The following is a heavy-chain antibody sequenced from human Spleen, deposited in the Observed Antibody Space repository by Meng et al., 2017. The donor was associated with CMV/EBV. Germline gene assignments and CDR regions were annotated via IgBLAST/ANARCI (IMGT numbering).Heavy chain of an antibody. V-gene: IGHV3-30-3*01. CDR3: VRDYDTSGYYSYFDY. Sequence: SLKISCAASGFTFSRFAMHWVRQAPGKGLEWLALRSYDGTNEYYADSVKGRFTISRDNSKNTLYLQMNSLRPEDTAVYYCVRDYDTSGYYSYFDYWGQGTVVTVSS. D-gene: IGHD3-22*01. CDR1: GFTFSRFA. J-gene: IGHJ4*02. CDR2: RSYDGTNE.